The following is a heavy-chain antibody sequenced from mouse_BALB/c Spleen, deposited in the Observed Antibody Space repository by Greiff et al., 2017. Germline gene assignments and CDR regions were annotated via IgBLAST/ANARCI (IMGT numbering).Heavy chain of an antibody. CDR1: GYSITSGYY. V-gene: IGHV3-6*02. D-gene: IGHD2-14*01. CDR2: ISYDGSN. J-gene: IGHJ3*01. CDR3: ARGEVRAWFAY. Sequence: EVQLQESGPGLVKPSQSLSLTCSVTGYSITSGYYWNWIRQFPGNKLEWMGYISYDGSNNYNPSLKNRISITRDTSKNQFFLKLNSVTTEDTATYYCARGEVRAWFAYWGQGTLVTVSA.